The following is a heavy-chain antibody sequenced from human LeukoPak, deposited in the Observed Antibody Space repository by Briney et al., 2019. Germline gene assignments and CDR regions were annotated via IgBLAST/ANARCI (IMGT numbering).Heavy chain of an antibody. CDR3: ARQYGETGY. CDR2: IWYDGGNK. V-gene: IGHV3-33*01. Sequence: AGRSLRLSCAASGFTFSSYGMHWVRQAPGKGQEWVAVIWYDGGNKHYADSVKGRFTISRDNSKNTLYLQMNSLRAEDTAVYYCARQYGETGYWGQGTLVTVSS. J-gene: IGHJ4*02. D-gene: IGHD4-17*01. CDR1: GFTFSSYG.